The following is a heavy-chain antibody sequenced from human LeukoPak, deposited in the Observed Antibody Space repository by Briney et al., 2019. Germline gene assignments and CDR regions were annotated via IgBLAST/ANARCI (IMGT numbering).Heavy chain of an antibody. CDR2: IYPGDSDT. J-gene: IGHJ3*02. D-gene: IGHD2-2*01. Sequence: GESLKISCKGSGYSFTSYWIGWVRQMPGQGLEWMGIIYPGDSDTRYSPSFQGQVTISADKSIGTAYLQWSSLKASDTAMYYCATGYLGYCSSTSCYDAFDIWGQGTMVTVSS. CDR1: GYSFTSYW. CDR3: ATGYLGYCSSTSCYDAFDI. V-gene: IGHV5-51*01.